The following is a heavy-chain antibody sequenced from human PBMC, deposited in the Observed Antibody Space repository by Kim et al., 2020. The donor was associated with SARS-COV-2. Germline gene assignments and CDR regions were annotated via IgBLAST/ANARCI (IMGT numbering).Heavy chain of an antibody. J-gene: IGHJ4*02. CDR2: ISYDGSNK. CDR1: GFTFSSYA. Sequence: GGSLRLSCAASGFTFSSYAMHWVRQAPGKGLEWVAVISYDGSNKYYADSVKGRFTISRDNSKNTLYLQMNSLRAEDTAVYYCARETYNSSSWYSGPFDYWGQGTLVTVSS. D-gene: IGHD6-13*01. V-gene: IGHV3-30-3*01. CDR3: ARETYNSSSWYSGPFDY.